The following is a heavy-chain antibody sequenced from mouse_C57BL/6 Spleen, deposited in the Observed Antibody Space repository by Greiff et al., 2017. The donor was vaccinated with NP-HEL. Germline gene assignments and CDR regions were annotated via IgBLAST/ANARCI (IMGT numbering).Heavy chain of an antibody. CDR1: GYAFSSSW. CDR3: ARYGYYDYPYYYAMDY. J-gene: IGHJ4*01. D-gene: IGHD2-4*01. Sequence: VQLVESGPELVKPGASVKISCKASGYAFSSSWMNWVKQRPGKGLEWIGRIYPGDGDTNYNGKFKGKATLTADKSSSTAYMQLSSLTSEDSAVYFCARYGYYDYPYYYAMDYWGQGTSVTVSS. CDR2: IYPGDGDT. V-gene: IGHV1-82*01.